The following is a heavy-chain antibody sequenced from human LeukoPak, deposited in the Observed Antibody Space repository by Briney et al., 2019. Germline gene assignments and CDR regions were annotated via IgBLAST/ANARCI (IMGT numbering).Heavy chain of an antibody. Sequence: SETLSLTCSVSGYSISSAYYWGWIRPPPGKGLEWIGTIYHSGSTYYNPSLKSRVTISVDTSKNQFSLKLSSVTAADTAVYHCARAVSWTDYYYYMDVWGKGTTVTVSS. CDR2: IYHSGST. CDR1: GYSISSAYY. J-gene: IGHJ6*03. CDR3: ARAVSWTDYYYYMDV. V-gene: IGHV4-38-2*02. D-gene: IGHD6-13*01.